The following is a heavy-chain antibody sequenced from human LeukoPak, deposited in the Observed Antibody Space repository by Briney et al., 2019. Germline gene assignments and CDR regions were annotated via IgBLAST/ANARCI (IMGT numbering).Heavy chain of an antibody. CDR2: IGSTI. D-gene: IGHD1-26*01. J-gene: IGHJ6*03. CDR1: GFSFSDYY. CDR3: ARDRGIVGTTGYYYMDA. Sequence: PGGSLRLSCVASGFSFSDYYMSWIRQAPGKGLEWVSYIGSTIYYADSVKGRFTISRDNAKNSLYLQMNSLRAEDTAVYYCARDRGIVGTTGYYYMDAWGKGTTVTVSS. V-gene: IGHV3-11*04.